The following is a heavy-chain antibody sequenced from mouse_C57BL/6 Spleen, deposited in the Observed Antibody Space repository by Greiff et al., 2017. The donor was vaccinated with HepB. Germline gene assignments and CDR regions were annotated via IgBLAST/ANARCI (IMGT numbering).Heavy chain of an antibody. V-gene: IGHV1-7*01. D-gene: IGHD2-4*01. CDR3: ARSPLCDHDEAWFAY. J-gene: IGHJ3*01. CDR2: INPRSGYT. CDR1: GYTFTSYW. Sequence: VQLQQSGAELAKPGASVKLSCKASGYTFTSYWMHWVKQRPGQGLEWIGYINPRSGYTKYNQKFKDKATLTEDKSSSTAYMQLSSLTYEDSAVDYCARSPLCDHDEAWFAYWGKGTLVTVSA.